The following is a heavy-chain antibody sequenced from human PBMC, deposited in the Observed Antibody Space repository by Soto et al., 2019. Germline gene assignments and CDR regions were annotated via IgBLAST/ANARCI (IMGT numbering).Heavy chain of an antibody. D-gene: IGHD3-16*02. CDR2: INPNSGGT. V-gene: IGHV1-2*02. CDR3: ARALGYYYYGTDV. Sequence: ASVKVSCKASGYTFTGYYMHWVRQAPGQGLEWMGWINPNSGGTNYAQKFQGRVTMTRDTSISTAYMELSRLRSDDTAVYYCARALGYYYYGTDVWGQGTTVTVSS. J-gene: IGHJ6*02. CDR1: GYTFTGYY.